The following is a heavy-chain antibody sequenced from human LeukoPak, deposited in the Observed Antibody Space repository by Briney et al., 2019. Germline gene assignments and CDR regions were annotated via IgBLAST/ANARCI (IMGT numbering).Heavy chain of an antibody. CDR2: INSDGSST. D-gene: IGHD1-26*01. J-gene: IGHJ1*01. Sequence: SGGSLRLSCAASGFTFSSYWIHWVRQAPGKGLVWVSRINSDGSSTTYADSVKGRFTISRDNAKNSLFLQMNSLRAEDTALYYCARDRGGSYMYFQDWGQGTLVTVSS. CDR1: GFTFSSYW. V-gene: IGHV3-74*01. CDR3: ARDRGGSYMYFQD.